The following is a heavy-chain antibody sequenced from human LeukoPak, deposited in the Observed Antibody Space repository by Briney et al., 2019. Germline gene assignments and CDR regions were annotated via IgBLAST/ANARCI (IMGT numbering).Heavy chain of an antibody. CDR2: ISYDGSNK. D-gene: IGHD6-19*01. J-gene: IGHJ4*02. CDR1: GFTFSSYA. Sequence: GRSLRLSCAASGFTFSSYAMHWVRQAPGKGLEWVAVISYDGSNKYYADSVKGRFTISRDNSKNTLYLQMNSLRAEDTAVYYCARSPFSSGWFDYWGQGTLVTVSS. CDR3: ARSPFSSGWFDY. V-gene: IGHV3-30*04.